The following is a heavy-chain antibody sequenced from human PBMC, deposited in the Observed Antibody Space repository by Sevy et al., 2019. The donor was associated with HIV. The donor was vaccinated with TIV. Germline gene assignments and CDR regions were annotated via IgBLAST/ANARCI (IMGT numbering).Heavy chain of an antibody. J-gene: IGHJ4*02. CDR2: ISDSGTTT. V-gene: IGHV3-23*01. D-gene: IGHD1-26*01. Sequence: GGSLRLSCAASGFTFSSHAMSWVRQAPGQGLKSVSAISDSGTTTYYEDSVKGRFTISRDNSKNTLYLQMDGLRAEDTAIYYCARAFTGGYQQPFDYWGQGTLVTVSS. CDR1: GFTFSSHA. CDR3: ARAFTGGYQQPFDY.